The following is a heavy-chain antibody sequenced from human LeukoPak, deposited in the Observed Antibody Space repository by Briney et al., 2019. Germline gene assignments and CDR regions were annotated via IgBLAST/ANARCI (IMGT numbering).Heavy chain of an antibody. Sequence: SETLSLTCTVSGGSISSSSYYWGWIRQPPGKGREWIGSIYYSGSTYYNPSLKSRVTIPVATSKNQFSLKLSSVTAADTAVYYCARVFGVVVYAPFDYWGQGTLVTVSS. D-gene: IGHD2-8*02. CDR1: GGSISSSSYY. V-gene: IGHV4-39*07. CDR3: ARVFGVVVYAPFDY. J-gene: IGHJ4*02. CDR2: IYYSGST.